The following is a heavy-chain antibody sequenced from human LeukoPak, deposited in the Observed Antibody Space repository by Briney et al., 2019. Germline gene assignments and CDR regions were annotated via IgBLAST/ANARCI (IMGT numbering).Heavy chain of an antibody. V-gene: IGHV3-23*01. CDR3: AKAVWGSYLFDY. CDR1: GFTFSSYA. CDR2: ISGSGGST. J-gene: IGHJ4*02. Sequence: GGSLRLFCAASGFTFSSYAMSWVRQAPGKGLEWVSAISGSGGSTYYADSVKGRFTISRDNSKNTLYLQMNSLRAEDTAVYYCAKAVWGSYLFDYWGQGTLVTVSS. D-gene: IGHD3-16*02.